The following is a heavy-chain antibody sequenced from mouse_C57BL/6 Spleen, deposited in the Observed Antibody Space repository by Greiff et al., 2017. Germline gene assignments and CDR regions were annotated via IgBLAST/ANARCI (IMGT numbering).Heavy chain of an antibody. J-gene: IGHJ3*01. CDR3: AREDYSNFAY. D-gene: IGHD2-5*01. V-gene: IGHV3-6*01. CDR2: ISYDGSN. Sequence: ESGPGLVKPSQSLSLTCSVTGYSITSGYYWNWIRQFPGNKLEWMGYISYDGSNNYNPSLKNRISNTRNTSKNQFFLKLNSVTTEDTATYYCAREDYSNFAYWGQGTLVTVSA. CDR1: GYSITSGYY.